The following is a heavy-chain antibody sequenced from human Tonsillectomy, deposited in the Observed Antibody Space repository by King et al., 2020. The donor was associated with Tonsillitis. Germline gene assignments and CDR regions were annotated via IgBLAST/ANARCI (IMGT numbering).Heavy chain of an antibody. V-gene: IGHV1-69*04. J-gene: IGHJ6*02. Sequence: VQLVQSGAEVKKPGSSVKVSCKASGGTFSSYAISWVRQAPGQGLEWMGRIIPILGIANYAQKFQGRVTITADKSTSTAYMELSSLRSEDTAVYYCARDSTVTTHYYYYGMDVWGQGTTVTVS. CDR3: ARDSTVTTHYYYYGMDV. CDR1: GGTFSSYA. D-gene: IGHD4-17*01. CDR2: IIPILGIA.